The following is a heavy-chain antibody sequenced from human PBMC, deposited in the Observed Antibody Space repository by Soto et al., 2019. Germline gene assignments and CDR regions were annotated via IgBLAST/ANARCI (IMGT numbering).Heavy chain of an antibody. CDR3: AKDLIAATGTPSYYFDS. J-gene: IGHJ4*02. Sequence: GGSLRLSCAASAFSFSTSWMHWVRQAPGKGLEWVSTVSGSGLYTYYTDSVKGRFTISRDNPRNTLYLQMNSLRLEDTAVYFCAKDLIAATGTPSYYFDSWGQGTLVTVSS. D-gene: IGHD6-13*01. V-gene: IGHV3-23*01. CDR2: VSGSGLYT. CDR1: AFSFSTSW.